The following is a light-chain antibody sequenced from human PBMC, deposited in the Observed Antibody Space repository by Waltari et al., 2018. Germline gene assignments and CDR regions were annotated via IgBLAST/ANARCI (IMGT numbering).Light chain of an antibody. Sequence: HSALTQPASVSRSPGQSITISCTGTSSDVGSYNLFPWYQQYPGKAPQLIIYEGSKRPRGVSNRFSGSKSGNTGSLTISGLQVEDEADYYCCSFAGSNTYVLGTGTKVSVL. CDR1: SSDVGSYNL. CDR3: CSFAGSNTYV. V-gene: IGLV2-23*01. CDR2: EGS. J-gene: IGLJ1*01.